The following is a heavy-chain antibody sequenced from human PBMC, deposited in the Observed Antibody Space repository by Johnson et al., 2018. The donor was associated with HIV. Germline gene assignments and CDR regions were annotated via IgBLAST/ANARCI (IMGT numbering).Heavy chain of an antibody. V-gene: IGHV3-30*04. CDR1: RFTFSTYA. CDR2: ISYDGSNK. Sequence: QMQLVESGGGVVQPGRSLRLSCAASRFTFSTYAMHWVRQAPGKGLEWVAVISYDGSNKYYADSVKGRFTISRDNSKNTLYLQMNSLRAEDTAVYYCAREDDYSNYGSAFDIWGQGTMVTVSS. CDR3: AREDDYSNYGSAFDI. J-gene: IGHJ3*02. D-gene: IGHD4-11*01.